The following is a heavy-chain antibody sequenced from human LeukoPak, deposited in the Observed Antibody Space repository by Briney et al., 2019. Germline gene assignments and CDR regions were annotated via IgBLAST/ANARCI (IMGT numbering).Heavy chain of an antibody. Sequence: GGSLRLSCAASGFTLSLYGLHSVRQAPGEGLEWVAFTSYDGNYKDYADSVRGRITISRDNSKNTLYLQMSSLRPEDTAVYYCARERTQYGSGSYYSPFDTWGQGTLVTVSS. CDR3: ARERTQYGSGSYYSPFDT. V-gene: IGHV3-30-3*01. CDR2: TSYDGNYK. D-gene: IGHD3-10*01. J-gene: IGHJ4*02. CDR1: GFTLSLYG.